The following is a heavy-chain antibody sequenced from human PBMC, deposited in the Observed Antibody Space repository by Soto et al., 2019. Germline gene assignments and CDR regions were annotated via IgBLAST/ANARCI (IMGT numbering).Heavy chain of an antibody. CDR3: AREDTIVVPAATPFDY. D-gene: IGHD2-2*01. V-gene: IGHV4-34*01. Sequence: QVQLQQWGAGLLKPSETLSLTCAVSGGSFSGYYWSWIRQPPGKGLEWIGEINHSGSTNYNPSLKSRVTIPVDTSKKQLSLKLSSVTAADTAVYYCAREDTIVVPAATPFDYWGKGTLVTVSS. CDR2: INHSGST. J-gene: IGHJ4*02. CDR1: GGSFSGYY.